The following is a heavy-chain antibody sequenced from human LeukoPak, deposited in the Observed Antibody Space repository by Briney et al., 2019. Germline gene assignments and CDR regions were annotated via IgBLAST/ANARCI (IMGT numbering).Heavy chain of an antibody. CDR3: ARGPPQYSYGYWYFDL. CDR2: IYHSGST. CDR1: GDSISRYS. J-gene: IGHJ2*01. Sequence: SETLSLTCIVSGDSISRYSWSWIRQPPGKGLEWIGYIYHSGSTYYNPSLKSRVTISVDRSKNQFSLKLSSVTAADTAVCYCARGPPQYSYGYWYFDLWGRGTLVTVSS. V-gene: IGHV4-30-2*01. D-gene: IGHD5-18*01.